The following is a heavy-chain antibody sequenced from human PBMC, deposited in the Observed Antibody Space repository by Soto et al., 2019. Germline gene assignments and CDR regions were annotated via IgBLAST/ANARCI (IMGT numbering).Heavy chain of an antibody. J-gene: IGHJ6*01. CDR1: GYTFTRNG. CDR3: VKARDSNSWPARDV. V-gene: IGHV1-18*01. CDR2: ISPNSGNI. D-gene: IGHD3-22*01. Sequence: QVHLVQSGAEVKKPGASVNVSCKTSGYTFTRNGISWVRQAPGQGLEWMGWISPNSGNIKYAQKLQGRVIMTTDTSTRTAYMELRSLRSDDPAVYYCVKARDSNSWPARDVWWPGTTVKVSS.